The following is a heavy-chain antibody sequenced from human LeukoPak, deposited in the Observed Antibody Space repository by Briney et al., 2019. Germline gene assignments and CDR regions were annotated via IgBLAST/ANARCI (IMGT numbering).Heavy chain of an antibody. V-gene: IGHV3-23*01. CDR3: ARRAIVVVPAATSKEHYYYYYYMDV. Sequence: GGSLRPSCAASGFTFSSYAMSWVRQAPGKGLEWVSAISGSGGSTYYADSVKGRFTISRDNSKNTLYLQMNSLRAEDTAVYYCARRAIVVVPAATSKEHYYYYYYMDVWGKGTTVTVSS. CDR2: ISGSGGST. J-gene: IGHJ6*03. CDR1: GFTFSSYA. D-gene: IGHD2-2*01.